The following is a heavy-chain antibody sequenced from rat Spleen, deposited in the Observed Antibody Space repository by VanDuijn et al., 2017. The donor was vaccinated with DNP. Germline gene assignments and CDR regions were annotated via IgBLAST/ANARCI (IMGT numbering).Heavy chain of an antibody. V-gene: IGHV5-31*01. CDR2: ITSSGGDS. CDR1: GFTFRSYW. J-gene: IGHJ2*01. CDR3: ARGGRSYFDY. Sequence: EVQLVESGGGLVQPGRSLKVSCVASGFTFRSYWMYWIRQAPGKGLEWVASITSSGGDSYYPDSVKGRFTISRDNAKNTLYLQMNSLRSEDTASYYCARGGRSYFDYWGQGVMVTVSS. D-gene: IGHD1-11*01.